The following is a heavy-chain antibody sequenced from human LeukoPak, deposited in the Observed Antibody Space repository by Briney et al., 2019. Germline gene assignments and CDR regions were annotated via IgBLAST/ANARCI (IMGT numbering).Heavy chain of an antibody. CDR2: INHSGGT. D-gene: IGHD3-16*01. J-gene: IGHJ5*02. Sequence: SETLSLTCAVYGGSFSGYSWNWIRQPPVKGLEWIGEINHSGGTNYNPSLKSRVTISVDTSKNQFSLKLSSVTAADTAVYYCARHDRSEDWFDPWGQGTLVTVSS. V-gene: IGHV4-34*01. CDR1: GGSFSGYS. CDR3: ARHDRSEDWFDP.